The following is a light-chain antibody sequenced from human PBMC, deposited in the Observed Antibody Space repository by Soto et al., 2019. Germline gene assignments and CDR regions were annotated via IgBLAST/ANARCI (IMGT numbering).Light chain of an antibody. CDR3: SSSTSSNTFYV. CDR2: QVS. CDR1: SSDVGGYYY. Sequence: QSALTQPAAVSGSPGQSITISCTGTSSDVGGYYYVSWYQHHPGKAPKLMIYQVSNRPSGVSNRFSGSKSGNTASLTISGLQAADEADYYCSSSTSSNTFYVFGTGTKVTVL. J-gene: IGLJ1*01. V-gene: IGLV2-14*01.